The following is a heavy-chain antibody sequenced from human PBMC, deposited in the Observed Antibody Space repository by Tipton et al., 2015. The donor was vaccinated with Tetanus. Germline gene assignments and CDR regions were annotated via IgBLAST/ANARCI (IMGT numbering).Heavy chain of an antibody. V-gene: IGHV4-30-4*08. CDR3: ARDHGITWGGMGYYYGMDV. CDR2: IFHTGGA. Sequence: TLSLTCTVSGGPVNSDGYYWTWIRQHPGKGLDWIGYIFHTGGADYNPSLKSRVTISVDTSKNQFSLRLSSVTAADTAVYYCARDHGITWGGMGYYYGMDVWGQGTTVTVSS. CDR1: GGPVNSDGYY. D-gene: IGHD3-16*01. J-gene: IGHJ6*02.